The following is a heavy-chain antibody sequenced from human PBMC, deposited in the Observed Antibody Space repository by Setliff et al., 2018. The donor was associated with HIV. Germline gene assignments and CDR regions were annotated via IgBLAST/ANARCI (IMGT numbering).Heavy chain of an antibody. Sequence: LKISCKGSGKSLSNYWINWVRQMPGKGLEWMGRIDPSDSYINYSPSFQGHVTISADKSTNTAFLQWSSLKASDSAMYYCSRGIAVAGHDFANTPGDIWGQGTMVTVSS. CDR3: SRGIAVAGHDFANTPGDI. J-gene: IGHJ3*02. V-gene: IGHV5-10-1*01. CDR2: IDPSDSYI. CDR1: GKSLSNYW. D-gene: IGHD6-19*01.